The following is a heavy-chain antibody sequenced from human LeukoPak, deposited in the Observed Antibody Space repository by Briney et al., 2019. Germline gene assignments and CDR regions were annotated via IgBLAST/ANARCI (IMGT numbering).Heavy chain of an antibody. V-gene: IGHV3-23*01. J-gene: IGHJ4*02. Sequence: GGSLRLSCAASGFTFSSYAMSWVRQAPGKGLEWVSGIYGNSGSRYYADSVKGRFTISRDNSKNTVYLQMDSLRVEDTAIYYCAKTTTGYSSGRYPAWPIDYWGQGTLVTVSS. D-gene: IGHD2-15*01. CDR2: IYGNSGSR. CDR3: AKTTTGYSSGRYPAWPIDY. CDR1: GFTFSSYA.